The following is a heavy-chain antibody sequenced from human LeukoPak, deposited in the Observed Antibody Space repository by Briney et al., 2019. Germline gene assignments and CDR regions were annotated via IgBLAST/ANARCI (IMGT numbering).Heavy chain of an antibody. V-gene: IGHV6-1*01. D-gene: IGHD1-26*01. CDR1: GDSVSSNSAA. Sequence: SQTLSLTCAISGDSVSSNSAAWNWLRQSPSRGLEWLGRTYYRSKWYSDYAASVRGRITIRPDTSKNQFSLQLNSVTPEDTAVYYCAREEELGARNDAFNIWGQGTMVTVSS. J-gene: IGHJ3*02. CDR3: AREEELGARNDAFNI. CDR2: TYYRSKWYS.